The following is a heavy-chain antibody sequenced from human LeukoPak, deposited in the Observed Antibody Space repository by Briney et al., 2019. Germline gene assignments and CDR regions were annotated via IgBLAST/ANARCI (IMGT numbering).Heavy chain of an antibody. CDR3: ARDPYSGSYSDYYYYYMDV. J-gene: IGHJ6*03. Sequence: GGSLRLSCAASAFSFSNYNMNWVRQAPGKGLEWVSSIPSSGSYIYYAHSVEGRFTISRDNAKNSLYLQLNSVRAEDTAVYYCARDPYSGSYSDYYYYYMDVWGKGTTVTVSS. CDR1: AFSFSNYN. V-gene: IGHV3-21*01. D-gene: IGHD1-26*01. CDR2: IPSSGSYI.